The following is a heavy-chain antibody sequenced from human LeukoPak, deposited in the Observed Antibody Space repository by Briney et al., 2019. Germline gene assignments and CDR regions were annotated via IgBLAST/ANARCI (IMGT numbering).Heavy chain of an antibody. V-gene: IGHV1-69*05. Sequence: SVKVSCKASGGTFSSYAIGWVRQAPGQGLEWMGGIIPIFGTANYAQKFQGRVTITTDESTSTAYMELSSLRSEDTAVYYCARSFDSSGYYYVNWFDPWGQGTLVTVSS. CDR2: IIPIFGTA. D-gene: IGHD3-22*01. CDR1: GGTFSSYA. CDR3: ARSFDSSGYYYVNWFDP. J-gene: IGHJ5*02.